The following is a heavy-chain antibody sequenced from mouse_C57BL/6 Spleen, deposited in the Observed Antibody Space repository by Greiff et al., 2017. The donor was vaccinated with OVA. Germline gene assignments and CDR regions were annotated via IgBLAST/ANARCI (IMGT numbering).Heavy chain of an antibody. Sequence: QVQLKQPGAELVKPGASVKLSCKASGYTFTSYWMHWVKQRPGRGLEWIGRIDPTSGGTKYNEKFKGKATLTVDKSSSTAYMQLSSLTSEDSAVYYCARPWDDYWYFDVWGTGTTVTVSS. CDR2: IDPTSGGT. CDR3: ARPWDDYWYFDV. V-gene: IGHV1-72*01. J-gene: IGHJ1*03. CDR1: GYTFTSYW. D-gene: IGHD4-1*01.